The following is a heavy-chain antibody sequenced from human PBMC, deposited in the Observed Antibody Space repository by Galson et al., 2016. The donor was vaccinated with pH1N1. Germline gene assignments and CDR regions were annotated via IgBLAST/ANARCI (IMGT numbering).Heavy chain of an antibody. CDR1: RFTFSDYY. Sequence: SLRLSCAASRFTFSDYYMSWIRQAPGKGLEWVSYISNSGGSIYYADSVEGRFTISRDNAKNSLYLQMNSLRAEDTAVYYCAKAYSSSSGYYFEYWGQGALVTVSS. CDR2: ISNSGGSI. J-gene: IGHJ4*02. V-gene: IGHV3-11*01. D-gene: IGHD6-6*01. CDR3: AKAYSSSSGYYFEY.